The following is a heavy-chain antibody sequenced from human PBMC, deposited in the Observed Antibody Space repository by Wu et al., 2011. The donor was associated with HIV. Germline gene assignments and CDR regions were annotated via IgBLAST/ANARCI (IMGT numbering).Heavy chain of an antibody. V-gene: IGHV1-18*01. Sequence: QVQLVQSGAEVRKPGASVKVSCKASGYKFNTYAISWVRQAPGQRLEWMGWINPYDGDTKYPQKFQGRVIMTTDTSTSTAYMELRSLRSDDTAVYYCARDDSSGWPEGFDYWGQEPWSPS. J-gene: IGHJ4*01. D-gene: IGHD6-19*01. CDR1: GYKFNTYA. CDR3: ARDDSSGWPEGFDY. CDR2: INPYDGDT.